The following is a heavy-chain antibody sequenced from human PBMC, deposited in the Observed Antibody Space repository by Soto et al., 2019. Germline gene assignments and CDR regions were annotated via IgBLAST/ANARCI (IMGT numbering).Heavy chain of an antibody. V-gene: IGHV1-69*12. CDR2: IIPIFGTA. CDR3: ATATSTVVTRYGMDV. CDR1: GGTFSSYA. D-gene: IGHD4-17*01. J-gene: IGHJ6*02. Sequence: QVQLVQSGAEVKKPGSSVKVSCKASGGTFSSYAISWVRQAPGQGLEWMGGIIPIFGTANYAQKFQGRVTIXXDXSPXTAYMELSSLRSEDTAVYYCATATSTVVTRYGMDVWGQGTTVTVSS.